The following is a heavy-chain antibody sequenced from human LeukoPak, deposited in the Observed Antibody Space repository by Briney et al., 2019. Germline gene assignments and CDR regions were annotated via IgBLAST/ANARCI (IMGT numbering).Heavy chain of an antibody. V-gene: IGHV3-23*01. CDR2: ISGSGGST. J-gene: IGHJ4*02. CDR3: AKVPSFSAYNWNYHAGFDY. CDR1: GFTFSSYA. Sequence: GGSLRLSCVASGFTFSSYAMSWVRQAPGKGLEWVSAISGSGGSTYYADSVKGRFTISRDNSKNTLYLQMNSLRAEDTAVYYCAKVPSFSAYNWNYHAGFDYWGQGTLVTVSS. D-gene: IGHD1-7*01.